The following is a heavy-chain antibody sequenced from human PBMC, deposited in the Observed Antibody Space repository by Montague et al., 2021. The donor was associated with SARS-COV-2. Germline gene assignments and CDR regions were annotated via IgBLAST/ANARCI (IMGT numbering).Heavy chain of an antibody. CDR1: GGSISSSSYY. Sequence: SETLSLTCTVSGGSISSSSYYWGWIRQPPGKGLEWIGSIYYSGSTYYNPSLKSRVTISVDTSKNQFSLKLSSVTAADTAVYYCARQGRDGYHTYYFDYWGQGTLVTVSS. V-gene: IGHV4-39*01. CDR2: IYYSGST. D-gene: IGHD5-24*01. J-gene: IGHJ4*02. CDR3: ARQGRDGYHTYYFDY.